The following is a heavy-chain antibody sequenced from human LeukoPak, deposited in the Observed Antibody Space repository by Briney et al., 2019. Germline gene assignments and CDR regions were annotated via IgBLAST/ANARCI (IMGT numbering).Heavy chain of an antibody. D-gene: IGHD1-7*01. CDR2: IYYSGYT. CDR3: ASGQGGTDRNWFDP. Sequence: ASETLSLTCTVSGGSISSSSYYWGWIRQPPGKGLEWIGTIYYSGYTYYNPSLESRVTISVDTSKNQFSLKLSSVTAADTAVYYCASGQGGTDRNWFDPWGQGTLVTVSS. V-gene: IGHV4-39*07. J-gene: IGHJ5*02. CDR1: GGSISSSSYY.